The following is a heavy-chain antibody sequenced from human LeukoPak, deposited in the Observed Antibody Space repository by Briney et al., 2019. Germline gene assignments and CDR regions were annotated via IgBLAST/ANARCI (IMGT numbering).Heavy chain of an antibody. V-gene: IGHV1-18*01. D-gene: IGHD4-23*01. Sequence: ASVKVSCKASGYTFTSYGISWVRQAPGQGLEWIGWISAYNGNTNYAQKLQGRVTMTTDTSTSTAYMELRRLRSDDTAVYYCARPTGGSSPAYYYYMDVWGKGTTVTVSS. J-gene: IGHJ6*03. CDR1: GYTFTSYG. CDR2: ISAYNGNT. CDR3: ARPTGGSSPAYYYYMDV.